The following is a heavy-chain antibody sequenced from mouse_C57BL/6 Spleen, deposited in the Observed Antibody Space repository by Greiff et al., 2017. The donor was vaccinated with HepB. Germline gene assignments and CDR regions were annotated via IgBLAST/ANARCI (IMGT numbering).Heavy chain of an antibody. CDR1: GFTFSSYA. J-gene: IGHJ2*01. D-gene: IGHD3-3*01. V-gene: IGHV5-4*01. CDR3: ARDRELFFDY. Sequence: EVQLQESGGGLVKPGGSLKLSCAASGFTFSSYAMSWVRQTPEKRLEWVATISDGGSYTYYPDNVKGRFTISRDNAKNNLYLQMSHLKSEDTAMYYCARDRELFFDYWGQGTTLTVSS. CDR2: ISDGGSYT.